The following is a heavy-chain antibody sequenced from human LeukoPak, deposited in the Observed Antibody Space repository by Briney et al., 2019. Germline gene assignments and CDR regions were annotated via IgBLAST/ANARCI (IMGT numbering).Heavy chain of an antibody. J-gene: IGHJ4*02. Sequence: PGGSLRLSCAASGFTFSDYYMSWIRQAPGKGLEWVSYISRIGSTIYYADSVKGRFTISRDNAKNSLYLQMNSLRAEDTAVYYCATDGGPEYSSSWYLYWGQGTLVTVSS. V-gene: IGHV3-11*04. CDR3: ATDGGPEYSSSWYLY. D-gene: IGHD6-13*01. CDR2: ISRIGSTI. CDR1: GFTFSDYY.